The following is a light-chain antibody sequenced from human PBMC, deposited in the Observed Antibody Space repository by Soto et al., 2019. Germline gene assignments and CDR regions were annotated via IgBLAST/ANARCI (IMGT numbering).Light chain of an antibody. J-gene: IGLJ1*01. CDR3: NSYTSTSTPYV. CDR1: SSDVGGYNY. Sequence: QSVLTQPPSASGTPGQRVTISCTGTSSDVGGYNYVSWYQQLPGKAPKLMIYEVSNRPSGVSIRFSGSKSGNTASLTISGLRAEDEADYYCNSYTSTSTPYVFGTGTKLTVL. CDR2: EVS. V-gene: IGLV2-14*01.